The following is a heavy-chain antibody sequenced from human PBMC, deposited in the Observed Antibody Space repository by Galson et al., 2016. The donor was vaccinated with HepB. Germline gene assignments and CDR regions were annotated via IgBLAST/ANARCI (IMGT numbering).Heavy chain of an antibody. CDR2: VYPRDSDT. CDR3: ARVDSALIIKDEYR. J-gene: IGHJ4*02. CDR1: GYIFSDYW. D-gene: IGHD5-18*01. Sequence: QSGAEVKKPGESLRISCKGSGYIFSDYWIAWVRQMPGKGLEWTGMVYPRDSDTRYSPSFRGRVTISVDTSIKTAYLQWRSLKSSDTAMYYCARVDSALIIKDEYRWGQGTLVTVSS. V-gene: IGHV5-51*01.